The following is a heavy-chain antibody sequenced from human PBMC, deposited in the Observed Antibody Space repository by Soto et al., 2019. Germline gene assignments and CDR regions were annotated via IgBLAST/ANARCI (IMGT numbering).Heavy chain of an antibody. CDR3: AREGGTYCSGGSCYSDYYYYTMDV. CDR2: IYHSGNT. D-gene: IGHD2-15*01. Sequence: PSETLSLTCAVSGYSIASGYYWGWIRQPPGKGLEWIGSIYHSGNTYYNPSLKSRVTISVDTSKNQFSLRLSSVTAADTAVYYCAREGGTYCSGGSCYSDYYYYTMDVWGQGTTVTDSS. J-gene: IGHJ6*02. CDR1: GYSIASGYY. V-gene: IGHV4-38-2*02.